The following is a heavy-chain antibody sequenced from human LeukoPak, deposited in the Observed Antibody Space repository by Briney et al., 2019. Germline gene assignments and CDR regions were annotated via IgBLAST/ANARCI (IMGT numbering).Heavy chain of an antibody. Sequence: GSLRLSCAASGFTFDDYGMSWVRQAPGKGLEWVSGINWNGGSTGYADSVKGRFTISRDNAKNSLYLQMNGLRAEDTAVYYCARLAAGSDYFDSWGQGTLVTVSS. CDR1: GFTFDDYG. CDR2: INWNGGST. J-gene: IGHJ4*02. D-gene: IGHD6-13*01. V-gene: IGHV3-20*04. CDR3: ARLAAGSDYFDS.